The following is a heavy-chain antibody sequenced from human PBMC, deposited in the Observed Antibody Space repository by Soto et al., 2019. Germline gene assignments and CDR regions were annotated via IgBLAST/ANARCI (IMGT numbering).Heavy chain of an antibody. J-gene: IGHJ4*02. CDR3: AKMSSENYYDPVFS. V-gene: IGHV3-11*01. D-gene: IGHD3-22*01. CDR2: ISSSGNII. Sequence: QVQLVESGGGLVKTGGSLRIVCEASGFTFSDYYMSWVRQAPGKGLKWVSYISSSGNIIYYADSVKGRFTISRDNAKNSVYLQMNSLRAEDTALYFCAKMSSENYYDPVFSWGQGTLVTVSS. CDR1: GFTFSDYY.